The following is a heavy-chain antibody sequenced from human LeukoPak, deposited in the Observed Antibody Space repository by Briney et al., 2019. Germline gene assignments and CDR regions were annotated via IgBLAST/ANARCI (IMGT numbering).Heavy chain of an antibody. CDR2: ISAYNGNT. V-gene: IGHV1-18*01. Sequence: GASVKVSCKASGYTFTSYGISWVRQAPGQGLEWMGWISAYNGNTNYAQKLQGRVTMTTDTSTSTAYMELRSLRSDDTAVYYCARGLGATYYDILTGYPLINWGQGTLVTVSS. CDR1: GYTFTSYG. CDR3: ARGLGATYYDILTGYPLIN. J-gene: IGHJ4*02. D-gene: IGHD3-9*01.